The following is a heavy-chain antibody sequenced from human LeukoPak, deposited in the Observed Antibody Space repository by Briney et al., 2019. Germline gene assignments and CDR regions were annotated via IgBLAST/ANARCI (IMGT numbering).Heavy chain of an antibody. J-gene: IGHJ6*02. D-gene: IGHD1-26*01. CDR3: ARIIVGASNYYYCGMDV. V-gene: IGHV4-59*08. Sequence: ETLSLTCTVSGGSISSYYWSWIRQPPGKGLEWIGYIYYSGSTNYNPSLKSRVTISVDTSKNQFSLKLSSVTAADTAVYYCARIIVGASNYYYCGMDVWGQGTTVTVSS. CDR2: IYYSGST. CDR1: GGSISSYY.